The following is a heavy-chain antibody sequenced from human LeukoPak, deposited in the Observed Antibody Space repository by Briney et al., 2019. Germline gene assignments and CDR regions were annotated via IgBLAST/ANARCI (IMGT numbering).Heavy chain of an antibody. CDR3: ASQSSGWYGVDY. J-gene: IGHJ4*02. CDR2: ISYDGSNK. D-gene: IGHD6-19*01. CDR1: GFTFSSYA. V-gene: IGHV3-30-3*01. Sequence: GGSLRLSCAASGFTFSSYAMHWVRQAPGKGLEWVAVISYDGSNKYYADSVKGRFTISRDNSKNTLYLQMNSLRAEDTAVYYCASQSSGWYGVDYWGQGTLVTVSS.